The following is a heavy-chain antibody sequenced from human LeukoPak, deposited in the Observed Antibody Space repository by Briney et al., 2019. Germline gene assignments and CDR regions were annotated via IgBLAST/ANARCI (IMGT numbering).Heavy chain of an antibody. Sequence: PSETLSLTCTVSGGSISSSSYYWGWIRQPPGKGLEWIGEIYHSGSTNYNPSLKSRVSISVDKSKNQFSLKLSSVTAADTAVYYCARAPFSLGGASGDYWGQGTLVTVSS. CDR2: IYHSGST. CDR1: GGSISSSSYY. CDR3: ARAPFSLGGASGDY. J-gene: IGHJ4*02. D-gene: IGHD3-10*01. V-gene: IGHV4-39*07.